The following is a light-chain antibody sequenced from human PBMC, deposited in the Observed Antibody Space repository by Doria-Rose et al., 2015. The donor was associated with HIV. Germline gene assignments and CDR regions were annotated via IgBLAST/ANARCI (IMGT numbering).Light chain of an antibody. Sequence: DIRLTQSPESLGMSLGERATLNCMSNQSLLYTSKNYLAWYQQKPGQPPKLLIYWASTRQSGVPARFSGSGSGTDFTLTISSLEAEDVAVYYCQRYYDTPSFGPGTTVDIK. CDR2: WAS. CDR3: QRYYDTPS. CDR1: QSLLYTSKNY. J-gene: IGKJ3*01. V-gene: IGKV4-1*01.